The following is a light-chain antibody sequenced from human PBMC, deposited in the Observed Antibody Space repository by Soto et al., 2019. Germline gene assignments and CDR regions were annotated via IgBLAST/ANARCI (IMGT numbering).Light chain of an antibody. CDR3: QQYNKWPLT. CDR2: GAS. CDR1: QSIGSSY. J-gene: IGKJ1*01. Sequence: EMVLTQSPGTLSLSPGERATLSCRASQSIGSSYLAWYQQKPGQAPRLLIYGASTRATGIPVRFSGSASGTEFTLTISSLQSEDFTVYYCQQYNKWPLTFGQGTKVDIK. V-gene: IGKV3-15*01.